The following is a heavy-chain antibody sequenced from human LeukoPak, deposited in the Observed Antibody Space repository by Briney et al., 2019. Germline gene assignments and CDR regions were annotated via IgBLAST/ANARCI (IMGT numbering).Heavy chain of an antibody. Sequence: GGSLRLSCAASGFTFSSYGMHWVRQAPGKGLEWVAVISYDGSNKYYADSVKGRFTISRDNSKNTLYLQVNSLRAEDTAVYYCAKENYDSSGYYYVYYWGQGTLVTVSS. J-gene: IGHJ4*02. CDR3: AKENYDSSGYYYVYY. CDR2: ISYDGSNK. D-gene: IGHD3-22*01. CDR1: GFTFSSYG. V-gene: IGHV3-30*18.